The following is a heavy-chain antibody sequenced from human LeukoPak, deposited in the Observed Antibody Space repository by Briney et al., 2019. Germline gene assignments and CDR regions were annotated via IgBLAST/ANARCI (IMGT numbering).Heavy chain of an antibody. CDR2: INSDGSST. J-gene: IGHJ4*02. V-gene: IGHV3-74*01. D-gene: IGHD3/OR15-3a*01. CDR1: GFTFSSYW. CDR3: ARARSFLGLVII. Sequence: GGSLRLSCAASGFTFSSYWMHWVRQAPGKGLVWVSRINSDGSSTSYADSVKGRFTISRDNAKNTLHLQMNSLRAEDTAVYYCARARSFLGLVIIWGQGTLVTVSS.